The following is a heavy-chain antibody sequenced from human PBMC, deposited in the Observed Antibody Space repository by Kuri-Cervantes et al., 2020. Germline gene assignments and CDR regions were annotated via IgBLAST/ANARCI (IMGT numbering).Heavy chain of an antibody. CDR1: KFTFFSYA. V-gene: IGHV3-23*01. CDR3: ASSPVVPND. J-gene: IGHJ4*02. CDR2: VSGSGGTT. Sequence: GGSLRLSCAASKFTFFSYAMSWVRQAPGKGLEWVSTVSGSGGTTYYADSVKGRFTISRDNSKNTLYLQMNSLRAEDTAVYNCASSPVVPNDWGQGTLVTVSS. D-gene: IGHD2-21*01.